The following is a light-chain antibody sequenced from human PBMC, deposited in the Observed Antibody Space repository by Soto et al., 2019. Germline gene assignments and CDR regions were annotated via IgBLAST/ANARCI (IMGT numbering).Light chain of an antibody. CDR3: QHYNNYPST. V-gene: IGKV1-5*03. J-gene: IGKJ1*01. CDR2: EAS. CDR1: QGISNW. Sequence: DIQMTQSPSTLSASVGDRVTITCRASQGISNWLAWYQQKPGKAPKLLIYEASTLHSGVPSRFSGGGSGTDFTLSISSLQPDDFATYYCQHYNNYPSTFGQGTRVEVK.